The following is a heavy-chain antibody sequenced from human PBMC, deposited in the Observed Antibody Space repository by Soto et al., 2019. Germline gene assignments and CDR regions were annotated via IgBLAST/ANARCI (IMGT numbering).Heavy chain of an antibody. J-gene: IGHJ4*02. D-gene: IGHD3-22*01. CDR2: INGNGDDT. CDR3: AKAHSSGYYLFDY. CDR1: GFPFSTFA. V-gene: IGHV3-23*01. Sequence: EVQLLESGGGLVQPGGSLRLSCAASGFPFSTFALSWVRQAPGKGLEWVSAINGNGDDTDYVGAVKGRFTISRDNSKNTLYLQMNSLRTEDTAVYYCAKAHSSGYYLFDYWGQGTLVTVSS.